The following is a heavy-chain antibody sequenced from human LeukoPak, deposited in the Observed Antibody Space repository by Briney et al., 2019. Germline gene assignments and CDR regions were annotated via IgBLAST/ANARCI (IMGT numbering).Heavy chain of an antibody. CDR1: GYTLTELS. CDR3: ATSQGSTMVRGVILY. D-gene: IGHD3-10*01. V-gene: IGHV1-24*01. J-gene: IGHJ4*02. CDR2: FDPEDGET. Sequence: ASVKVSCKVSGYTLTELSMHWVRQAPGKGPEWMGGFDPEDGETIYAQKFQGRVTMTEDTSTDTAYMELSSLRSEDTAVYYCATSQGSTMVRGVILYWGQGTLVTVSS.